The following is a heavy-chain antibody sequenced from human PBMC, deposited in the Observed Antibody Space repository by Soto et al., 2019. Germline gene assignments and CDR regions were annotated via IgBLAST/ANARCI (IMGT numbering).Heavy chain of an antibody. CDR2: ISWNSGSI. CDR3: AKDFVRDYAWFDY. V-gene: IGHV3-9*01. D-gene: IGHD4-17*01. J-gene: IGHJ4*02. Sequence: GGSLRLSCAASGFTFDDYAMHWVRQAPGKGLEWVSGISWNSGSIGYADSVKGRFTISRDNAKNSLYLQMNSLRAEDTALYYCAKDFVRDYAWFDYWGQGTLVTVSS. CDR1: GFTFDDYA.